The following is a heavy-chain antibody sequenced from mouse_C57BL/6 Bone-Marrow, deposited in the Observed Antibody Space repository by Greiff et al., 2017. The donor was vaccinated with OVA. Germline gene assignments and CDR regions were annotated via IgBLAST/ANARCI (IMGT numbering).Heavy chain of an antibody. CDR2: IYPRSGNT. J-gene: IGHJ1*03. CDR3: ASAGAMYYGSSYNWYFDV. V-gene: IGHV1-81*01. D-gene: IGHD1-1*01. CDR1: GYTFTSYG. Sequence: VQLQESGAELARPGASVKLSCKASGYTFTSYGISWVKQRTGQGLEWIGEIYPRSGNTYYNEKFKGKATLTADKSSSTAYRELRSLTSEDSEVYFCASAGAMYYGSSYNWYFDVWGTGTTVTVSS.